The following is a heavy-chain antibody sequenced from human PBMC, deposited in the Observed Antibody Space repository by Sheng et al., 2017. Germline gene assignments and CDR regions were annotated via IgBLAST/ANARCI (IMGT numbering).Heavy chain of an antibody. CDR2: INHSGST. CDR3: ARVSTLYHYGSGSRAFDY. CDR1: GGSFSGYY. D-gene: IGHD3-10*01. Sequence: QVQLQQWGAGLLKPSETLSLTCAVYGGSFSGYYWSWIRQPPGKGLEWIGEINHSGSTNYNPSLKSRVTISVDTSKNQFSLKLSSVTAADTAVYYCARVSTLYHYGSGSRAFDYWGQGTLVTVSS. V-gene: IGHV4-34*01. J-gene: IGHJ4*02.